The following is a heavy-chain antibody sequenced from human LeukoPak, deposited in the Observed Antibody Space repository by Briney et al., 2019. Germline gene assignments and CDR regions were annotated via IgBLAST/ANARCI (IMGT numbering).Heavy chain of an antibody. J-gene: IGHJ4*02. CDR2: IYYSGST. CDR3: ASHIAVAGKVDY. D-gene: IGHD6-19*01. V-gene: IGHV4-39*01. CDR1: GGSISSSSYY. Sequence: PSETLSLTCTVSGGSISSSSYYWGWIRQPPGKGLEWIGSIYYSGSTYYNPSLKSRVTMSVDTSKNQFSLKLSSVTAADTAVYYCASHIAVAGKVDYWGQGTLVTVSS.